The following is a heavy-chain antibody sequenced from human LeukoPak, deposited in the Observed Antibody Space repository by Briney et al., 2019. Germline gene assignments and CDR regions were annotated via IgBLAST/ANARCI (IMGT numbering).Heavy chain of an antibody. V-gene: IGHV3-15*05. CDR1: GFTFTPDR. D-gene: IGHD7-27*01. Sequence: PGGSLRLSCAASGFTFTPDRMSWVRQAPGKGPEWVGLIKSKSDGGHIEYAAPVKDRLTISRDDSENTLFLQMNSLKTEDTAVYYCIFDWGQRLHWGPRAPMTVSS. CDR2: IKSKSDGGHI. CDR3: IFDWGQRLH. J-gene: IGHJ4*02.